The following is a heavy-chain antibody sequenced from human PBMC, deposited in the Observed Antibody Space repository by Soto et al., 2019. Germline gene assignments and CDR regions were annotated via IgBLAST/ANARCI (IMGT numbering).Heavy chain of an antibody. CDR1: GGSFSGYY. V-gene: IGHV4-34*01. CDR2: INHSGST. CDR3: ARGLGYCSSTSCYSSWFDP. D-gene: IGHD2-2*02. J-gene: IGHJ5*02. Sequence: QVQLQQWGAGLLKPSETLSLTCAVYGGSFSGYYWSWIRQPPGKGLEWIGEINHSGSTNYNPSLKSRVTISVDTSKNQFSLKLSSVTAADTAVYYCARGLGYCSSTSCYSSWFDPWGQGTLVTVSS.